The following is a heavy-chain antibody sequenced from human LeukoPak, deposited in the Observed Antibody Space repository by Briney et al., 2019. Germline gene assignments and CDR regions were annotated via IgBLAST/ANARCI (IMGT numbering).Heavy chain of an antibody. CDR2: INPNSGGT. CDR3: ARGTMNLDS. V-gene: IGHV1-2*02. D-gene: IGHD3-22*01. CDR1: GYTFTGYY. J-gene: IGHJ4*02. Sequence: GSVKVSCKASGYTFTGYYMHWVRQAPGQGLEWMGWINPNSGGTNYAQKFQGRVTMTRDTSINTAYMELNRLKFDDTAVYYCARGTMNLDSWGQGTLVTVSS.